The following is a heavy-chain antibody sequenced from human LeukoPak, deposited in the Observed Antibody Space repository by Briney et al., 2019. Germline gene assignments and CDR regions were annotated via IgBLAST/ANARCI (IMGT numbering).Heavy chain of an antibody. CDR2: IYYSGRT. D-gene: IGHD6-19*01. CDR1: GGSISSYY. J-gene: IGHJ5*02. V-gene: IGHV4-59*08. Sequence: SSETLSLTSTVSGGSISSYYWSWIRQPPGKGLEWIGYIYYSGRTNYNPSLKSRVTISVDSSKNQFSPKLSSVTAADTALYYCAGALYSSGWYGIFDPWGQGTLVTVSS. CDR3: AGALYSSGWYGIFDP.